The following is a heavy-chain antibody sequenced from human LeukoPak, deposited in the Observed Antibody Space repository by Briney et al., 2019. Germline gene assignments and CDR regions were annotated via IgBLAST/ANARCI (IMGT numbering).Heavy chain of an antibody. CDR3: AGPEADYCSSTSCYYYYGMDV. Sequence: GASVTVSCKASGYTFTGYYMHWVRQAPGQGLEWMGWINPNSGGTNYAQKFQGRVTMTRDTSISTAYMELSRLRSDDTAVYYCAGPEADYCSSTSCYYYYGMDVWGQGTTVTVSS. V-gene: IGHV1-2*02. D-gene: IGHD2-2*01. CDR1: GYTFTGYY. CDR2: INPNSGGT. J-gene: IGHJ6*02.